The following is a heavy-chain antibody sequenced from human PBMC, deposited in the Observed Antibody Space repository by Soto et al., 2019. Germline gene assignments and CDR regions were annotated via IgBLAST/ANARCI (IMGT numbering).Heavy chain of an antibody. CDR1: GESISSSSYY. CDR2: IYYSGRT. D-gene: IGHD2-21*02. Sequence: SETLSLTCIVSGESISSSSYYWVWIRQPPGKGLEWIGSIYYSGRTYYNPSFKSRVTISIDTSKNQFSLKLSSVTATDTAVYYCARQRTTVVTQAYFDHWGQGAMVTVSS. J-gene: IGHJ4*02. CDR3: ARQRTTVVTQAYFDH. V-gene: IGHV4-39*01.